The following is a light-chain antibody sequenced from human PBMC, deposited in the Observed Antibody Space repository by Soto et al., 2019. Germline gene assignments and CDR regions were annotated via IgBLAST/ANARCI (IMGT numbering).Light chain of an antibody. V-gene: IGLV1-44*01. CDR3: ATWDDSLNGVV. CDR2: SNN. Sequence: QSVLTQPPSASGTPGQRVTISCSGSSSNIGSNAVNWYQQLPGTAPKLLIYSNNQRPSGVPDRFSGSKPGTSASLAISGLQSEDEADYCCATWDDSLNGVVFGGGTKVTVL. CDR1: SSNIGSNA. J-gene: IGLJ2*01.